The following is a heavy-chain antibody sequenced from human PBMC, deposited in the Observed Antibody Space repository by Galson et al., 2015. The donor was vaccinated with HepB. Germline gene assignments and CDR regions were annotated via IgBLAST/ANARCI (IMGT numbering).Heavy chain of an antibody. J-gene: IGHJ3*02. CDR1: GYTFTSYA. CDR2: INAGNGNT. Sequence: VKVSCKASGYTFTSYAMHWVRQAPGQRLEWMGWINAGNGNTKYSQKFQGRVTITRDTSASTAYTELSSLRSEDTAVYYCARERAVAGTWDDAFDIWGQGTMVTVSS. V-gene: IGHV1-3*01. CDR3: ARERAVAGTWDDAFDI. D-gene: IGHD6-19*01.